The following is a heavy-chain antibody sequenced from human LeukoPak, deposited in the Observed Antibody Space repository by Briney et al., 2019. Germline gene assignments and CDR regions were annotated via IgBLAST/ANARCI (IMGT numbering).Heavy chain of an antibody. J-gene: IGHJ4*02. CDR1: GFTFSSYW. Sequence: PGGSLRLSCAASGFTFSSYWMSWVRQAPGKGLEWVANIKQDGSEKYYVDSVKGRFTISRDNAKNSLYLQMNSLRAEDTAVYYCAREHGSYYDFWSGYYDRWGQGTLVTVSS. V-gene: IGHV3-7*01. CDR2: IKQDGSEK. D-gene: IGHD3-3*01. CDR3: AREHGSYYDFWSGYYDR.